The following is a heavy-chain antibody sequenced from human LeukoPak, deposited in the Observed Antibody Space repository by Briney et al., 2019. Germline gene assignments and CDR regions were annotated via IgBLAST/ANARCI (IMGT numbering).Heavy chain of an antibody. CDR1: GFTFSSYA. J-gene: IGHJ6*02. V-gene: IGHV3-23*01. Sequence: GGSLRLSCAASGFTFSSYAMSWVRQAPGKGLEWVSAISGSGGSTYYADSVKGRFTISRDNSKNTLYLQMNSLRAEDTAVYYCAKDLRYCSGGSCVVYYYYGMDVWGQGTTVTVSS. D-gene: IGHD2-15*01. CDR3: AKDLRYCSGGSCVVYYYYGMDV. CDR2: ISGSGGST.